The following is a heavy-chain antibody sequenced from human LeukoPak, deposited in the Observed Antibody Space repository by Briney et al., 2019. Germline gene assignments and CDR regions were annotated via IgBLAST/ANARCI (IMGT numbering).Heavy chain of an antibody. D-gene: IGHD5-18*01. CDR3: VLSSGYTYASFDL. CDR1: GFSLNISGVS. Sequence: SGPTLVKPPQTLTLTCTFSGFSLNISGVSVGWLRQPPGKALEWLALIYGADDKRYSPSLQSRLTIVKDTSKNQLVLAMTNMDPVDTATYYCVLSSGYTYASFDLWGQGTLVTVSS. V-gene: IGHV2-5*02. J-gene: IGHJ4*02. CDR2: IYGADDK.